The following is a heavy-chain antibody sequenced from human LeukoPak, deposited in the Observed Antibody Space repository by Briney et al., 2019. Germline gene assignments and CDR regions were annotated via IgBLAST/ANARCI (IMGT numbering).Heavy chain of an antibody. CDR1: GFTFSSYW. CDR2: IKQDGSER. V-gene: IGHV3-7*01. D-gene: IGHD3-3*01. J-gene: IGHJ4*02. CDR3: ARGRGVLRFLEWLEDY. Sequence: GGSLRLSCAASGFTFSSYWMSWDRQAPGKGLEWVANIKQDGSERYYVDSVKGRFTISRDNAKNSLYLQMNSLRAEDTAVYYCARGRGVLRFLEWLEDYWGQGTLVTVSS.